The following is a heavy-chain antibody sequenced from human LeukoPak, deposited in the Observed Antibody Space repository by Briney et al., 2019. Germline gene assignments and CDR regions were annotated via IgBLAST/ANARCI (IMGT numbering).Heavy chain of an antibody. CDR1: GFTFSSYG. D-gene: IGHD5-12*01. CDR2: ISYDGSNK. V-gene: IGHV3-30*18. J-gene: IGHJ4*02. CDR3: ANAFVYSGYENVVDY. Sequence: GGSLRLSCAASGFTFSSYGMHWVRQAPGKGLEWVAVISYDGSNKYYADSVKGRFTISRDNSKNTLYLQMNSLRAEDTAVYYCANAFVYSGYENVVDYWGQGTLVTVSS.